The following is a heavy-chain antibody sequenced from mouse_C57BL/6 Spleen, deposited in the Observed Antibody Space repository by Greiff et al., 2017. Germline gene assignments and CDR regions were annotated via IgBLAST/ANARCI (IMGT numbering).Heavy chain of an antibody. V-gene: IGHV5-15*01. Sequence: EVQGVESGGGLVQPGGSLKLSCAASGFTFSDYGMPWVRQAPMKGPEWVAFISTLAYSIYYAHTVTGRFTISRDNAKNTLYLEIRSLRSEDTAKYYGARWVSYGSSYAMDYWGQGTSVTVSS. CDR1: GFTFSDYG. CDR3: ARWVSYGSSYAMDY. J-gene: IGHJ4*01. CDR2: ISTLAYSI. D-gene: IGHD1-1*01.